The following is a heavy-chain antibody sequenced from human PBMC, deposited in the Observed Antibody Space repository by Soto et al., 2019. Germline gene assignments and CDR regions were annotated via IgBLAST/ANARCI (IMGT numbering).Heavy chain of an antibody. J-gene: IGHJ4*02. D-gene: IGHD4-17*01. CDR3: ANDDPVTNFDY. V-gene: IGHV3-30*18. CDR2: ISYDGSNK. CDR1: GFTFSSYG. Sequence: QVQLVESGGGVVQPGRSLRLSCAASGFTFSSYGMHWVRQAPGKGLEWVAVISYDGSNKYYADSVKGRFTISRDNSKNTLYLQMNSLRAEDTAVYYCANDDPVTNFDYWGQGTLVTVSS.